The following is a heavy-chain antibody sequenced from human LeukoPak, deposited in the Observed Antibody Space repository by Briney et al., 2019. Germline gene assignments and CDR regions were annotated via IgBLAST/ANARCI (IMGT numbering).Heavy chain of an antibody. D-gene: IGHD2-15*01. CDR3: ASDLVGFRYCSGGSCYI. Sequence: GASEKVSCKASGYTFTGYYMHWVRQAPGQGLEWMGRIIPILGIANYAQKFQGRVTITADKSTSTAYMELSSLRSEDTAVYYCASDLVGFRYCSGGSCYIWGQGTLVTVSS. J-gene: IGHJ4*02. CDR1: GYTFTGYY. CDR2: IIPILGIA. V-gene: IGHV1-69*10.